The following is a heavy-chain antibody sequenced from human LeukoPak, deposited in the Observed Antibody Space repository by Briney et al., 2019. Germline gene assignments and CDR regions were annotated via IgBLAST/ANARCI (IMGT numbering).Heavy chain of an antibody. D-gene: IGHD6-13*01. CDR3: ARDRYSSSWYSIYYYGMDV. CDR1: GFTFSSYS. J-gene: IGHJ6*02. CDR2: ISSSSSYI. V-gene: IGHV3-21*01. Sequence: GGSLRLSCAASGFTFSSYSMNWVRQAPGKGLEWVSSISSSSSYIYYADSVKGRFTISRDNAKNSLYLQMNSLRAEDTAVYYCARDRYSSSWYSIYYYGMDVWGRGTTVTVSS.